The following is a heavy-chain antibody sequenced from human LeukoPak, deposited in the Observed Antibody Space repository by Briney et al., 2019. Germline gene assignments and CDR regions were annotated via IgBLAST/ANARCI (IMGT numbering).Heavy chain of an antibody. Sequence: GASVKVSCKVSGYTLTELSMHWVRQAPGKGLEWMGGFDPEDGETIYAQKFQGRVTMTEDTSTDTAYMELSSLRSEDTAVYYCATGDPELLLPRLFDYWGQGTLVTVSS. V-gene: IGHV1-24*01. CDR2: FDPEDGET. CDR3: ATGDPELLLPRLFDY. D-gene: IGHD1-26*01. J-gene: IGHJ4*02. CDR1: GYTLTELS.